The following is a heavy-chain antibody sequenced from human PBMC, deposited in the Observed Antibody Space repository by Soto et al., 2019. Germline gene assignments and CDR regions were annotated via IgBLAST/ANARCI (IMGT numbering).Heavy chain of an antibody. J-gene: IGHJ4*02. CDR3: AREKKDDSSGFYHFDY. V-gene: IGHV4-59*01. D-gene: IGHD3-22*01. Sequence: SETLSLTCTVSGGSISSSYWSWIRQPPGKGLEWIGYIYYSGSATYNPSLKTRVTISLDTSKNQFSLKLSSVTAADTAVYYCAREKKDDSSGFYHFDYWGQGTLSPSPQ. CDR1: GGSISSSY. CDR2: IYYSGSA.